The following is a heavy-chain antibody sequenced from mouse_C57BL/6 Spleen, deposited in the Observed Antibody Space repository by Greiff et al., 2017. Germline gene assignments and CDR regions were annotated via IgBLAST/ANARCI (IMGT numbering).Heavy chain of an antibody. CDR3: AIFTTVVPAEYYYAMDY. CDR1: GYTFTSYW. D-gene: IGHD1-1*01. V-gene: IGHV1-74*01. CDR2: IHPSDSDT. Sequence: QVQLKQPGAELVKPGASVKVSCKASGYTFTSYWMHWVKQRPGQGLEWIGRIHPSDSDTNYNQKFKGKATLTVDKSSSTAYMQLSSLTSEDSAVYYCAIFTTVVPAEYYYAMDYWGQGTSVTVSS. J-gene: IGHJ4*01.